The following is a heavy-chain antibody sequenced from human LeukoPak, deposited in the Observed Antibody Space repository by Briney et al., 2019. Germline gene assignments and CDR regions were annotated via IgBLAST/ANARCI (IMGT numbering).Heavy chain of an antibody. J-gene: IGHJ6*02. CDR1: GGTPSSYA. CDR3: VRDEITLTSGFYCMDV. V-gene: IGHV1-69*04. CDR2: ISPILGIA. D-gene: IGHD2/OR15-2a*01. Sequence: ASVKVACKPSGGTPSSYAISWVRQAPEQGLEWVGRISPILGIANYEQKFQGRVTITADKSTSTAYMELSSLRSEDTAVYCCVRDEITLTSGFYCMDVWGQGTTVTVSS.